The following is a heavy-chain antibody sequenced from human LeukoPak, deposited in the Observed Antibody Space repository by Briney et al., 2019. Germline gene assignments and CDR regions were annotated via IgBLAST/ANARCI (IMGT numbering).Heavy chain of an antibody. CDR2: VSGSGGST. CDR1: GFTFSSYA. Sequence: PGWSLRLSCAASGFTFSSYAMSWVRQAPGKGLEWVSAVSGSGGSTYYADSVKGRFTISRDNSKNTLYLQMNSLRAEDTAVYYCAKDDGYYYGSGSYYNSPLFDYWGQGTLVTVSS. CDR3: AKDDGYYYGSGSYYNSPLFDY. J-gene: IGHJ4*02. D-gene: IGHD3-10*01. V-gene: IGHV3-23*01.